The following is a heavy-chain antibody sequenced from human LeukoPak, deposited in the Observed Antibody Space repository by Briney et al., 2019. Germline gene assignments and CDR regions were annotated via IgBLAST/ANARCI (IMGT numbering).Heavy chain of an antibody. D-gene: IGHD5-18*01. CDR3: ARVVDTEDYFDY. V-gene: IGHV3-23*01. CDR2: ISGSGGST. CDR1: GFTFSSYA. J-gene: IGHJ4*02. Sequence: GGSLRLSCAASGFTFSSYAMSWVRQAPGEGLEWVSGISGSGGSTYYTDSVKGRFTISRDNSKNTLYLQMNSLRAEDTAVYYCARVVDTEDYFDYWGQGTLVTVSS.